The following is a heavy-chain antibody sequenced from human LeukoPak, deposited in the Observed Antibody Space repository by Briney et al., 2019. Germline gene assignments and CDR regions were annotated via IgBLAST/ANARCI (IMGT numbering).Heavy chain of an antibody. Sequence: GGSLRLSCAASGFTFSSYAMSWVRQAPGKGLEWVSAISGSGGSTYYADSVKGRFTISRDNSKNTLYLQMNSLRAEDTAVYYCAKARGIDSSGYPVPYWGQGTLVTVSS. J-gene: IGHJ4*02. CDR1: GFTFSSYA. V-gene: IGHV3-23*01. CDR3: AKARGIDSSGYPVPY. D-gene: IGHD3-22*01. CDR2: ISGSGGST.